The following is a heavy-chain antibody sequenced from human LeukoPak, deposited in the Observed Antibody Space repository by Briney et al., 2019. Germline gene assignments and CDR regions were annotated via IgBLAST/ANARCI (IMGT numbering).Heavy chain of an antibody. CDR3: ARVSNGLVSSRWYYFDY. CDR2: ISSSSSYI. CDR1: GFTFSSYS. V-gene: IGHV3-21*04. Sequence: GGSLRLSCAASGFTFSSYSMNWVRQAPGKGLEWVSSISSSSSYIYYADSVKGRFTISRDNSKNTLYLQMNSLRAEDTAVYYCARVSNGLVSSRWYYFDYWGQGTLVTVSS. J-gene: IGHJ4*02. D-gene: IGHD6-13*01.